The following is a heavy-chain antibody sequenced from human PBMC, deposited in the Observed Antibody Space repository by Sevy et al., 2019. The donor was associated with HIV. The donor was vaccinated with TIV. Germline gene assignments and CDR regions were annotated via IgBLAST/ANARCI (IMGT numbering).Heavy chain of an antibody. J-gene: IGHJ5*02. CDR1: GFTFSSYG. V-gene: IGHV3-30*18. CDR3: AKDLQYCSGGSCYNWFDP. Sequence: GGSLRLSCAASGFTFSSYGMHWVRQAPGKGLEWVAVISYDGSNKYYADSVKGRFTISRDNSKNTRYLQMNSLRAEETAVYYCAKDLQYCSGGSCYNWFDPWGQGTLVTVSS. CDR2: ISYDGSNK. D-gene: IGHD2-15*01.